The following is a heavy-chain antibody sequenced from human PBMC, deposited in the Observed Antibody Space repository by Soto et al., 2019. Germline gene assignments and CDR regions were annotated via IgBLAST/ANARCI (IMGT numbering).Heavy chain of an antibody. D-gene: IGHD3-16*02. CDR3: TRHLSDY. V-gene: IGHV3-73*01. CDR2: IRSKPRNYAT. Sequence: EVQLVESGGGLVQPGGSLKLSCAASGFSFSESAMHWVRQASGKGLEWVGRIRSKPRNYATAYAESVKGRFTISRDDSKNTAYLQMNSRKTEDTAVYYCTRHLSDYWGQGTLVTVSS. J-gene: IGHJ4*02. CDR1: GFSFSESA.